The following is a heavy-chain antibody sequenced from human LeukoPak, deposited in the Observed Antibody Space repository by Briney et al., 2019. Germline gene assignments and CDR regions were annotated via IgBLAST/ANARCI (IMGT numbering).Heavy chain of an antibody. D-gene: IGHD3-16*02. CDR3: ASETGELSLVFDY. V-gene: IGHV3-21*01. CDR2: ISSSSSYI. Sequence: GGSLRLSCAASGFTFSSYSMNWVRQAPGKGLEWVSSISSSSSYIYYADSVKGRFTISRDNAKNSLYLQMNSLRAEDTAVYYCASETGELSLVFDYWGQGTLVTVSS. J-gene: IGHJ4*02. CDR1: GFTFSSYS.